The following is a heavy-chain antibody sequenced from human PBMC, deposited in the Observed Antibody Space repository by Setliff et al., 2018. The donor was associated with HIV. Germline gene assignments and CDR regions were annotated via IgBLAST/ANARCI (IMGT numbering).Heavy chain of an antibody. CDR2: INHSGST. J-gene: IGHJ4*02. CDR3: ARLTTTYYYDSSAYYHPV. CDR1: GGSFSGYY. D-gene: IGHD3-22*01. Sequence: PSETLSLTCAVYGGSFSGYYRSWIRQPPGKGLEWIGEINHSGSTNYNPSLKSRVTTSVDTSKNQFSLKLSSVTAADTAVFYCARLTTTYYYDSSAYYHPVWGQGTLVTVSS. V-gene: IGHV4-34*01.